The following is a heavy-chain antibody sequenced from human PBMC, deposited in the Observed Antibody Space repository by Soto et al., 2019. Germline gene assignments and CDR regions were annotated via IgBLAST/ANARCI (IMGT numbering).Heavy chain of an antibody. CDR3: ARDSRKVEYSSPWYYYGMDV. Sequence: GGSLRRSCAASGFTFSSYAMHWVRQAPGKGLEWVAVISYDGSNKYYADSVKGRFTISRDNSKNTLYLQMNSLRAEDTAVYYCARDSRKVEYSSPWYYYGMDVWGQGTTVTV. D-gene: IGHD6-6*01. CDR1: GFTFSSYA. V-gene: IGHV3-30-3*01. J-gene: IGHJ6*02. CDR2: ISYDGSNK.